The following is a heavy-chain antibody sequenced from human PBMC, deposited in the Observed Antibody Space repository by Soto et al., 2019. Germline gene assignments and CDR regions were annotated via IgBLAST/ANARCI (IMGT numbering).Heavy chain of an antibody. CDR2: ISGSGTTT. D-gene: IGHD1-26*01. V-gene: IGHV3-23*01. J-gene: IGHJ4*02. Sequence: GGSLRLSCAASGFTFSSYAMSWVRQSPGKGLEWVSGISGSGTTTYYADSVKGRFTISRDNSKNTMYLQMNSLRAEDTAVYYCAKDLAGATRGRFDYWGQGTLVTVSS. CDR1: GFTFSSYA. CDR3: AKDLAGATRGRFDY.